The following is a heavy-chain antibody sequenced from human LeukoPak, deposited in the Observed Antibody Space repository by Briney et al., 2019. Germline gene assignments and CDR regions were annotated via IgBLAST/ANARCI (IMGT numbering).Heavy chain of an antibody. CDR2: INPNSGGT. Sequence: ASVKVSCKASGYTFTCYYMHWVRQAPGQGGEWMGWINPNSGGTNYAQKFQGRVTMTRDTSISTAYMELSRLRSDDTAVYYCARADSSSWYYYYYMDVWGKGTTVTVSS. D-gene: IGHD6-13*01. CDR3: ARADSSSWYYYYYMDV. V-gene: IGHV1-2*02. J-gene: IGHJ6*03. CDR1: GYTFTCYY.